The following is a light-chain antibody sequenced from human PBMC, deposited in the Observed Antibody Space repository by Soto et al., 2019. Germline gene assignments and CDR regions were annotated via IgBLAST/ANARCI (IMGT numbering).Light chain of an antibody. V-gene: IGKV1-39*01. CDR2: AAS. CDR1: QSIRNY. CDR3: QQSSSPPLT. J-gene: IGKJ3*01. Sequence: DIQMTQSPSSLSASVGDRVTITCRASQSIRNYLNWYQQKPGKAPKVLIYAASGLQSGVPSRFSGSGSGTEFTLTISSLQPEDFATYYCQQSSSPPLTFGPGTKVAVK.